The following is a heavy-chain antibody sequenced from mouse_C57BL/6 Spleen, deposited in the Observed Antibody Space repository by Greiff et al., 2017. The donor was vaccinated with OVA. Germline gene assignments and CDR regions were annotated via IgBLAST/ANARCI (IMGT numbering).Heavy chain of an antibody. J-gene: IGHJ2*01. CDR1: GYAFTNYL. CDR3: ARSTVVEYYFDY. CDR2: INPGSGGT. Sequence: VQLQESGAELVRPGTSVKVSCKASGYAFTNYLIEWVKQRPGQGLEWIGVINPGSGGTNYNEKFKGKATLTADKSSSTAYTQLSSLTSEDSAVYFCARSTVVEYYFDYWGQGTTLTVSS. D-gene: IGHD1-1*01. V-gene: IGHV1-54*01.